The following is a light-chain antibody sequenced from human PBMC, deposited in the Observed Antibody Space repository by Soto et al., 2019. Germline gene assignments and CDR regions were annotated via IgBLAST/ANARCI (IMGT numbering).Light chain of an antibody. CDR1: FSNLGSNF. J-gene: IGLJ2*01. Sequence: QSVLTQPPSASVTPGQRVTISCSGTFSNLGSNFVFWYQQLPGAAPKLLISRNDQRPSGVPDRFSGSKSGTSASLAISGLRSEDEADYHCAAWDDSLRGVVFGGGTKLTVL. CDR2: RND. CDR3: AAWDDSLRGVV. V-gene: IGLV1-47*01.